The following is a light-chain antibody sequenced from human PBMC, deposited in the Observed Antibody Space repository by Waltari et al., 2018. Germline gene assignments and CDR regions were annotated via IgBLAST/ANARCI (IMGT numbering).Light chain of an antibody. CDR3: MIWYSAAWV. V-gene: IGLV5-45*03. J-gene: IGLJ3*02. CDR1: SGLIVRTYN. CDR2: YTSASDK. Sequence: QAVVTQPSSLSASPGASASLTCTLRSGLIVRTYNIYWYQQKPGSTPRYLLRYTSASDKQQGFGVPSLFSVSSDVSANSWILLIAGLQSEDEADYYCMIWYSAAWVFGGGTKLNVL.